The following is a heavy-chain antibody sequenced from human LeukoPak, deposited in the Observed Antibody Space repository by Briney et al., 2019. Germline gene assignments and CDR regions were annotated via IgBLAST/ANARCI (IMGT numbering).Heavy chain of an antibody. CDR2: IYSDGDT. V-gene: IGHV3-66*04. J-gene: IGHJ3*02. CDR1: GFTVSSNY. Sequence: PGGSLRLSCAASGFTVSSNYMNWVRQAPGKGLELVSIIYSDGDTYYTDSVKGRFTISRDNSKNTLYLQMNSLRAEDTAMYYCARHQGGWITGGFDIWGQGTLVTVSS. CDR3: ARHQGGWITGGFDI. D-gene: IGHD2-2*03.